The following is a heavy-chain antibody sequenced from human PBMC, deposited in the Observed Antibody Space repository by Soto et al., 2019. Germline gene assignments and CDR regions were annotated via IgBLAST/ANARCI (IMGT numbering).Heavy chain of an antibody. CDR2: IKQDGSEK. J-gene: IGHJ4*02. CDR3: ARDLSHDFWSVYYIDY. CDR1: GFTFSSYW. Sequence: PGGSLRLSCAASGFTFSSYWMSWVRQAPGKGLERVANIKQDGSEKYYVDSVKGRFTISRDNAKNSLYLQMNSLRAEDTAVYYCARDLSHDFWSVYYIDYWGQGTLVTVSS. D-gene: IGHD3-3*01. V-gene: IGHV3-7*01.